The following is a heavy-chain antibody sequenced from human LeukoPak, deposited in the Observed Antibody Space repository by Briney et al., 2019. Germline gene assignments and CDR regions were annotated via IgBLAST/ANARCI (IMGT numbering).Heavy chain of an antibody. J-gene: IGHJ3*02. Sequence: GGSLILSCAASGFTFSSYWMHWVRQAPGKGLVWVSRIKSDGSSTSYADSVKGRFTISRDNAKNTLYLQMNSLRAEDTAVYFCARGSSGFVNGLDIWGQGTMVTVSP. CDR3: ARGSSGFVNGLDI. V-gene: IGHV3-74*01. CDR2: IKSDGSST. D-gene: IGHD3-22*01. CDR1: GFTFSSYW.